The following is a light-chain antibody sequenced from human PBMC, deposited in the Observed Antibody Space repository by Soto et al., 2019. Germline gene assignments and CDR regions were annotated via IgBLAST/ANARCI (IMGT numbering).Light chain of an antibody. V-gene: IGLV1-44*01. J-gene: IGLJ3*02. CDR1: SSNIGTNT. Sequence: QSVLTQPPSASGTPGQRVTISCSGSSSNIGTNTVNWYQQLPGTAPKDLIYSNDHRPSGGPARFSASKSGTSASLAISGLQSEDEDDYYCAAWEASLNGWVFGGGTKLTVL. CDR2: SND. CDR3: AAWEASLNGWV.